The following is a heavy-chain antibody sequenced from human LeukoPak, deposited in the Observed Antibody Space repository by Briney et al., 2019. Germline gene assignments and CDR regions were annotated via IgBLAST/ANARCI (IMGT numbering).Heavy chain of an antibody. J-gene: IGHJ3*02. V-gene: IGHV3-30-3*01. CDR1: GFTFSSYA. CDR2: ISYVGSNK. CDR3: ARPAPSMVRAYWGAFDI. Sequence: RSLRLSCAASGFTFSSYAMHWVRQAPGKGLEWVAVISYVGSNKYCADSVKGRFTISRDNSKNTLYLQMNSLRAEDTAVYYCARPAPSMVRAYWGAFDIWGQGTMVTVSS. D-gene: IGHD3-10*01.